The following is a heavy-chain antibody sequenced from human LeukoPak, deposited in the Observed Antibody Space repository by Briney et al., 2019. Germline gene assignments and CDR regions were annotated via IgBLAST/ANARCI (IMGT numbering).Heavy chain of an antibody. CDR3: PKGCASTSCYTSEY. Sequence: GGSLRPSCAASGFTFSSYAMSWVRQAPGRGLEWVSTISGSGDSTYYADSVKGRFTISRDNSKNTLYLQVNSLRPEDTAVYYCPKGCASTSCYTSEYWGQGTLVTVSS. CDR1: GFTFSSYA. D-gene: IGHD2-2*02. CDR2: ISGSGDST. J-gene: IGHJ4*02. V-gene: IGHV3-23*01.